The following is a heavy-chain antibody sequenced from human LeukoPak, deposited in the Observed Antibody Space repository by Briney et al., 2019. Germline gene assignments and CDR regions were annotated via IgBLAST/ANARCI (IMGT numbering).Heavy chain of an antibody. CDR3: AKVYYDILTGYRVDGMDV. J-gene: IGHJ6*02. CDR1: GFIFNSHA. V-gene: IGHV3-23*01. D-gene: IGHD3-9*01. CDR2: ISGSGGST. Sequence: GGSLRLSCAASGFIFNSHAMSWVRQAPGKGLEWVSGISGSGGSTYHADSVKGRFTISRDNSKNTLYLQMNSLRADDTAVYYCAKVYYDILTGYRVDGMDVWGQGTTVTVSS.